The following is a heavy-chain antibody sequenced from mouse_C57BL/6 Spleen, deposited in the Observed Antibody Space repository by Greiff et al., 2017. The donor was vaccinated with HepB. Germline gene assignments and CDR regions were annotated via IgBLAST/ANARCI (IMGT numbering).Heavy chain of an antibody. V-gene: IGHV1-64*01. CDR1: GYTFTSYW. J-gene: IGHJ1*03. CDR2: IHPNSGST. CDR3: ARRYYGSSPNGYFDV. Sequence: QVQLQQPGAELVKPGASVKLSCKASGYTFTSYWMHWVKQRPGQGLEWIGMIHPNSGSTNYNEKFKSKATLTVDKSSSTAYMQLSSLTSEDSAVYYCARRYYGSSPNGYFDVWGTGTTVTVSS. D-gene: IGHD1-1*01.